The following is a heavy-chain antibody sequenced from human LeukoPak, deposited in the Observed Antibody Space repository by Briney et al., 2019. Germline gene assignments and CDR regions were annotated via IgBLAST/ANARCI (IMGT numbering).Heavy chain of an antibody. V-gene: IGHV4-34*01. D-gene: IGHD3-22*01. Sequence: PSETLSLTCAVYGGSFSGYCWSWIRQPPGKGLEWIGEINHSGSTNYNPSLKSRVTISVDTSKNQFSLKLSSVTAADTAVYYRARLYYYDSSGYRDYFDYWGQGTLVTVSS. CDR1: GGSFSGYC. J-gene: IGHJ4*02. CDR2: INHSGST. CDR3: ARLYYYDSSGYRDYFDY.